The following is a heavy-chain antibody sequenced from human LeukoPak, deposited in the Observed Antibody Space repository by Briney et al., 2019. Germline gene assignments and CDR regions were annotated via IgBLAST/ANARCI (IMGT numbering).Heavy chain of an antibody. CDR1: GFTFSTYA. Sequence: GGSLRLSCAASGFTFSTYAVNWVRQAPGKGLEWVSGIGGSGGSTYYADSVKGRFTISRDNSKNTLYMQMNSLRAEDTAVYYCAKIQTEAVAGRWDAFDIWGQGTVVSVSS. D-gene: IGHD6-19*01. CDR3: AKIQTEAVAGRWDAFDI. V-gene: IGHV3-23*01. J-gene: IGHJ3*02. CDR2: IGGSGGST.